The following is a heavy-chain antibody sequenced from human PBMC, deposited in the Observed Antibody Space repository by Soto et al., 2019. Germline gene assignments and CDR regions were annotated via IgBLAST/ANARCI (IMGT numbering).Heavy chain of an antibody. CDR1: GLTFSSYS. CDR3: ARELGGGIAVAGPIAVYFDY. D-gene: IGHD6-19*01. CDR2: ISSSSSTI. V-gene: IGHV3-48*02. Sequence: PGGSLRLSCAASGLTFSSYSMKWVRQAPGKGLEWVSYISSSSSTIYYADSVKGRFTISRDNAKNSLYLQMNSLRDEDTAVYYCARELGGGIAVAGPIAVYFDYWGQGTLVTVSS. J-gene: IGHJ4*02.